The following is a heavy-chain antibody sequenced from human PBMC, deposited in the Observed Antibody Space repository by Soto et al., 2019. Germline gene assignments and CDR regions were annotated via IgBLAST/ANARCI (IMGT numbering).Heavy chain of an antibody. CDR2: ISGSGGST. D-gene: IGHD3-3*01. J-gene: IGHJ6*02. V-gene: IGHV3-23*01. Sequence: GKGLEWVSAISGSGGSTYYADSVKGRFTISRDNSKNTLYLQMNSLRAEDTAVYYCARDRGTTTYYDFWSGPYGMDVWGQGTTVTVSS. CDR3: ARDRGTTTYYDFWSGPYGMDV.